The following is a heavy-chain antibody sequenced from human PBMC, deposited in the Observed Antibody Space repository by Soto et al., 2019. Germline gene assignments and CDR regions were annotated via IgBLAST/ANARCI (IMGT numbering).Heavy chain of an antibody. D-gene: IGHD4-17*01. Sequence: GGSLRLSCAASGFTFSSYAMHWVRQAPGKGLEWVAVISYDGSNKYYADSVKGRFTISRDNSKNTLYLQMNSLRAEDTAVYYCARDNYGVSSYRGQGTLVTVSS. J-gene: IGHJ4*02. CDR3: ARDNYGVSSY. V-gene: IGHV3-30-3*01. CDR2: ISYDGSNK. CDR1: GFTFSSYA.